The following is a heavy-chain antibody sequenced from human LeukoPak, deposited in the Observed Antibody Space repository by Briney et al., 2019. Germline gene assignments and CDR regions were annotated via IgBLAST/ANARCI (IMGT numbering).Heavy chain of an antibody. CDR3: ARVYLERLTAGYFDH. V-gene: IGHV3-30*04. D-gene: IGHD2-8*01. Sequence: GGSLRLSCAASGFTFSTYAMNWVRQAPGKGLEWVAVISYDGRQNYYADSVKGRFTISRDNSKNTLCLQMNSLRDEDSAAYYCARVYLERLTAGYFDHWGQGTWVTVSP. CDR1: GFTFSTYA. CDR2: ISYDGRQN. J-gene: IGHJ4*02.